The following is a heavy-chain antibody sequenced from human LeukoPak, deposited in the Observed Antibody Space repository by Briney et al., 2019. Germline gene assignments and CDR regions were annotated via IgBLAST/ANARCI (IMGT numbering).Heavy chain of an antibody. V-gene: IGHV3-23*01. Sequence: GGSLRLSCAASGFTFSSYAMSWVRQAPGKGLEWVSVISGSGGSTYYADSVKGRFTISRDNSKNTLYLQMNSLRAEDTAVYYCAKGGRYYGSGKPDYWGQGTLVTVSS. CDR1: GFTFSSYA. CDR3: AKGGRYYGSGKPDY. J-gene: IGHJ4*02. CDR2: ISGSGGST. D-gene: IGHD3-10*01.